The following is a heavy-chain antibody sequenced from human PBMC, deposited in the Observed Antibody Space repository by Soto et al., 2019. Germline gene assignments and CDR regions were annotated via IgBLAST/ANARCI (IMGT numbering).Heavy chain of an antibody. CDR3: AKEGDSTVYYYSKDY. J-gene: IGHJ4*02. CDR1: GFTFSTYA. Sequence: WWSLRLSCLASGFTFSTYAMSWFRQAPGKGLEWVSGISGGGDSTYYANSVKGRFTISRDNSKNTLYLQMNSLRAEDTALYYCAKEGDSTVYYYSKDYWGQGTLVTVSS. CDR2: ISGGGDST. D-gene: IGHD3-22*01. V-gene: IGHV3-23*01.